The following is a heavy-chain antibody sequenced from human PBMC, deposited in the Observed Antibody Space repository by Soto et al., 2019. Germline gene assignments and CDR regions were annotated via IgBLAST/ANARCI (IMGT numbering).Heavy chain of an antibody. V-gene: IGHV3-11*05. J-gene: IGHJ3*02. CDR3: ARGGSSGWRTGHDAFDI. CDR2: ISSSSSYT. D-gene: IGHD6-19*01. Sequence: QVQLVESGGGLVKPGGSLRLSCAASGFTFSAYYMSWIRQAPGKGLEWVSYISSSSSYTNYADSVKGRFTISRDNAKNSLYLQMNSLRAEDTAVYYCARGGSSGWRTGHDAFDIWGQGTMVTVSS. CDR1: GFTFSAYY.